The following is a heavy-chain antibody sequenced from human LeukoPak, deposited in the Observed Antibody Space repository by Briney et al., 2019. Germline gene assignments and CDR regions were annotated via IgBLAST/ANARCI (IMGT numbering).Heavy chain of an antibody. CDR3: AKDMGVDTAMVTSLYFDY. J-gene: IGHJ4*02. V-gene: IGHV3-23*01. Sequence: GGSLRLSRASSGFIFSRYAMSWVRQAPGKGLEGVSALSGSGGSTYYADSVKGRFTISRDNSKNAQYLQMNSLRAEDTDVYYCAKDMGVDTAMVTSLYFDYWGQGTLVTVSS. D-gene: IGHD5-18*01. CDR2: LSGSGGST. CDR1: GFIFSRYA.